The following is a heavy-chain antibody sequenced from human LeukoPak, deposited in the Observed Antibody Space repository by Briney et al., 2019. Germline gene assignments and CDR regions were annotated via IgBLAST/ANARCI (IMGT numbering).Heavy chain of an antibody. CDR1: GGSISSGGYY. J-gene: IGHJ5*02. CDR3: ARGAVPAAIRNNWFDP. V-gene: IGHV4-31*03. CDR2: IYYSGST. D-gene: IGHD2-2*02. Sequence: SETLSLTCTVSGGSISSGGYYWSWIRQHPGKGLEWIGYIYYSGSTYYNPSLKGRVTISVDTSKNQFSLKLSSVTAADTAVYYCARGAVPAAIRNNWFDPWGQGTLVTVSS.